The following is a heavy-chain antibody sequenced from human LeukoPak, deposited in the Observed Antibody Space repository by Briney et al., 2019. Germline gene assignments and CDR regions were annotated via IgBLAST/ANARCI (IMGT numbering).Heavy chain of an antibody. CDR3: AKGPSGYDYLDY. CDR1: GFTFSSYA. V-gene: IGHV3-23*01. D-gene: IGHD5-12*01. Sequence: PGGSLRLSCAAPGFTFSSYAMSWVRQAPGNGQEWVSAISGRGGSTYYVDSVKGRFTISRDNSKNTLYLQMNSLRAEDTAVYYCAKGPSGYDYLDYWGQGTLVTVSS. J-gene: IGHJ4*02. CDR2: ISGRGGST.